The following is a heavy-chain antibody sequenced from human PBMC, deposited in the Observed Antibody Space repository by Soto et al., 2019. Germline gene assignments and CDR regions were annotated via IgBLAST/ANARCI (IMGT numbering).Heavy chain of an antibody. CDR1: GFTFSSYS. V-gene: IGHV3-21*01. CDR3: ARDSSVAGRFDY. CDR2: ISSSSSYI. Sequence: VGSLRLSCAASGFTFSSYSMNWVRQAPGKGLEWVSSISSSSSYIYYADSVKGRFTISRDNAKNSLYLQMNSLRAEDTAVYYCARDSSVAGRFDYWGQGTLVTVSS. J-gene: IGHJ4*02. D-gene: IGHD6-19*01.